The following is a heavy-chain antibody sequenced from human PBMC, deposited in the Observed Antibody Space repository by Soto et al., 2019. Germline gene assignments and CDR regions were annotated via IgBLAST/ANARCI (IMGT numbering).Heavy chain of an antibody. CDR1: GGSISTYY. Sequence: QVHLQESGPGLVKPSETLSLACTVSGGSISTYYWSWIRQPPGKGLEWIGYIYYSGSTNYNPSLKSRVTMSVDPSKNQFSLNLSAVTAADTAVYYCASRGLYNWYFDLWGRGTLVTVSS. CDR2: IYYSGST. V-gene: IGHV4-59*08. J-gene: IGHJ2*01. CDR3: ASRGLYNWYFDL. D-gene: IGHD2-2*02.